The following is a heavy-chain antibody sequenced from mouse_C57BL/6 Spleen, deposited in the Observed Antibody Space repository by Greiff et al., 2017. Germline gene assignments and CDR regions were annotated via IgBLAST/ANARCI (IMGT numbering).Heavy chain of an antibody. CDR2: IDPEDGET. D-gene: IGHD4-1*01. V-gene: IGHV14-2*01. CDR1: GFNIKDYY. Sequence: EVKVVESGAELVKPGASVKLSCTASGFNIKDYYMHWVKQRTEQGLEWIGRIDPEDGETKYAPKFQGKATITADTSSNTAYLQLSSLTSEDTAVYYCAREANWAWFADWGQGTLVTVSA. J-gene: IGHJ3*01. CDR3: AREANWAWFAD.